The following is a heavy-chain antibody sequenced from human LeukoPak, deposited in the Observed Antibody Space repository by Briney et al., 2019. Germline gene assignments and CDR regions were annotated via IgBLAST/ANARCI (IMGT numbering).Heavy chain of an antibody. J-gene: IGHJ4*02. D-gene: IGHD3-16*01. V-gene: IGHV1-46*01. CDR3: ARDGGGDGFGWAFDS. CDR2: TRPSGGNT. Sequence: ASVKVSCKASGYTFTSYYIHWVRQAPGQGLEWMGVTRPSGGNTDYAQKFQGRLTMTRDTSTSTVYMELSSLRSEDTAMYYCARDGGGDGFGWAFDSWGQGTLVTVSS. CDR1: GYTFTSYY.